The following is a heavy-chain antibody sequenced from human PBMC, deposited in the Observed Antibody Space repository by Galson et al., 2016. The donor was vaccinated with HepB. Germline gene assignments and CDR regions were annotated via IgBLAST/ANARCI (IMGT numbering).Heavy chain of an antibody. CDR1: GYSFISYG. CDR2: ISTYNGNT. V-gene: IGHV1-18*01. D-gene: IGHD1-26*01. J-gene: IGHJ6*02. CDR3: ARDGTLSGSYYQFYGMDV. Sequence: SVKVSCKASGYSFISYGISWVRQARGQGLEWMGWISTYNGNTNYEQKFKGRVTLTADISTSTAQMELRSLRSDDTAVYYCARDGTLSGSYYQFYGMDVGGQGTTGTVSS.